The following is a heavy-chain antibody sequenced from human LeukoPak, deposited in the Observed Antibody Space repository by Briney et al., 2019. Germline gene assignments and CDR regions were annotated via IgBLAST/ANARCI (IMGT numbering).Heavy chain of an antibody. CDR2: IYYSGST. V-gene: IGHV4-39*07. D-gene: IGHD4-17*01. CDR3: ARCQYGDQESFDY. J-gene: IGHJ4*02. CDR1: GGSISSSSYY. Sequence: SETLSLTCTVSGGSISSSSYYWGWIRQPPGKGLEWIGSIYYSGSTNYNPSLKSRVTISVDTSKNQFSLKLSSVTAADTAVYYCARCQYGDQESFDYWGQGTLVTVSS.